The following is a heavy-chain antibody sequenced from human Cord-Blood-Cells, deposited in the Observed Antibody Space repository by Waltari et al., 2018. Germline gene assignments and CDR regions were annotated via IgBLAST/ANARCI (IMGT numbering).Heavy chain of an antibody. CDR1: GFTFSSYA. CDR2: ISYDGSNK. J-gene: IGHJ1*01. Sequence: QVQLVESGGGVVQPGRSLRLSCAASGFTFSSYAMHWVRQAPGKGLEWVAVISYDGSNKYYADSVKGRCTISRDNSKNTLYLQMNSLRAEDTAVYYCARGTDCSGGSCYSRIQYFQHWGQGTLVTVSS. CDR3: ARGTDCSGGSCYSRIQYFQH. D-gene: IGHD2-15*01. V-gene: IGHV3-30-3*01.